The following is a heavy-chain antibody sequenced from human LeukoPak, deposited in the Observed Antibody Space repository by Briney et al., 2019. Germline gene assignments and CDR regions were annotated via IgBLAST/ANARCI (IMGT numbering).Heavy chain of an antibody. CDR1: GFTFDDYA. CDR3: AKDRRAYCGGDCYSYY. D-gene: IGHD2-21*02. V-gene: IGHV3-9*01. J-gene: IGHJ4*02. Sequence: GRSLRLSCAASGFTFDDYAMHWVRQAPGKGLEWVSGISWNSGSIGYADSVKGRFTISRDNAKNSLYLQMNSLRAEDTALYYCAKDRRAYCGGDCYSYYWGQGTLVTVSS. CDR2: ISWNSGSI.